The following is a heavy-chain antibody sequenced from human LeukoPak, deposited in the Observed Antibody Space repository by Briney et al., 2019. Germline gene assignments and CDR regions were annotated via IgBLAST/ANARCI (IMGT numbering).Heavy chain of an antibody. V-gene: IGHV4-39*07. J-gene: IGHJ4*02. CDR3: ARDHDFWSGTPNYYFDY. D-gene: IGHD3-3*01. CDR1: GGSISSSGYY. CDR2: IYHSGST. Sequence: SETLSLTCTVSGGSISSSGYYWGWIRQPPGKGLEWIGSIYHSGSTYYNPSLKSRVTISVDTSKNQFSLKLSSVTAADTAVYYCARDHDFWSGTPNYYFDYWGQGTLVTVSS.